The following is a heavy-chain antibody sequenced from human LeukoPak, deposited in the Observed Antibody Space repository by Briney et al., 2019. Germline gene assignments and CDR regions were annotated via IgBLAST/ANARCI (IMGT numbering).Heavy chain of an antibody. Sequence: ASVKVSCKASGYTFTSYGIGWVRQAPGQGLEWMGWISAYNGNTNYAQKLQGRVTMTTDTSTSTAYMELRSLRSDDTAVYYCARVRVAVAGTATTHFDYWGQGTLVTVSS. J-gene: IGHJ4*02. CDR2: ISAYNGNT. D-gene: IGHD6-19*01. CDR1: GYTFTSYG. CDR3: ARVRVAVAGTATTHFDY. V-gene: IGHV1-18*01.